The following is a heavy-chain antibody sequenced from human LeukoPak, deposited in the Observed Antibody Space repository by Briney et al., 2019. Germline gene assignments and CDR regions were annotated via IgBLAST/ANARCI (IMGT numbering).Heavy chain of an antibody. Sequence: SQTLSLTCTVSGGSISSGDYYWSWIRQPPGKGLEWIGYIYYSGSTYYNPSLKSRVTISVDTSKNQFSLKLSSVTAADTAVYYCARFFILVTTIDYWGRGTLVTVSS. CDR3: ARFFILVTTIDY. J-gene: IGHJ4*02. CDR2: IYYSGST. CDR1: GGSISSGDYY. V-gene: IGHV4-30-4*08. D-gene: IGHD4-11*01.